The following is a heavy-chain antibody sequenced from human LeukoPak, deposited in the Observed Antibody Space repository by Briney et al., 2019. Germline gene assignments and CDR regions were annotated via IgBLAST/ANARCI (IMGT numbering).Heavy chain of an antibody. V-gene: IGHV4-34*01. CDR2: INHSGST. CDR1: GGSFSGYY. CDR3: ARVLEGSSGQHWYFDL. J-gene: IGHJ2*01. D-gene: IGHD6-19*01. Sequence: SETLPLACAVSGGSFSGYYWSWIRQPPGKGLEWIGEINHSGSTNYNPSLKSRVTISVDTSKKQFSLKLSSVTAADTAVYYCARVLEGSSGQHWYFDLWGRGTLVTVSS.